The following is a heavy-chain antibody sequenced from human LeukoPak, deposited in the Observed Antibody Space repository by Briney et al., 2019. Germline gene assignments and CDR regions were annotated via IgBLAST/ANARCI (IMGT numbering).Heavy chain of an antibody. D-gene: IGHD6-19*01. CDR1: GLSISDYY. CDR3: AREAVAGPYDAFDI. CDR2: ISSVTSAI. V-gene: IGHV3-11*01. Sequence: GGSLRLSCAASGLSISDYYMSWIRQAPGEGLQWISYISSVTSAIHYADSMKGRFTMSRDNAKNSVYLQMNSLRTEDTAMYFCAREAVAGPYDAFDIWGQGTMVTVSS. J-gene: IGHJ3*02.